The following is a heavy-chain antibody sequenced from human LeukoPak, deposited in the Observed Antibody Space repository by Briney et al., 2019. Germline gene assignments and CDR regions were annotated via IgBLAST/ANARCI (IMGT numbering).Heavy chain of an antibody. D-gene: IGHD3-10*01. Sequence: PGGSLRLSCAASGFTLSSYGMHWVRQAPGKGLEWVAFIRYDGSNKYYADSVKGRFTISRDNSKNTLYLQMNSLRAEDTAVYYCAKDVGRITMVRGVGLFDYWGQGTRVTVSS. CDR2: IRYDGSNK. CDR3: AKDVGRITMVRGVGLFDY. J-gene: IGHJ4*02. CDR1: GFTLSSYG. V-gene: IGHV3-30*02.